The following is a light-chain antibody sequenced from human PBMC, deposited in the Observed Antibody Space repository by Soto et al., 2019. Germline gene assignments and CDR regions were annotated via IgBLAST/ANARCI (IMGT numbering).Light chain of an antibody. CDR2: GNS. CDR1: NSNIGAGYD. Sequence: QSVLTQPPSVSGAPGQRVTISCTGSNSNIGAGYDVHWYQLLPGTAPKLLIYGNSNRPSGVPDRFSGSKSGTSASLAITGLQAEDEAYYYCESYGTYMSALNVFGSGTKVTDL. V-gene: IGLV1-40*01. CDR3: ESYGTYMSALNV. J-gene: IGLJ1*01.